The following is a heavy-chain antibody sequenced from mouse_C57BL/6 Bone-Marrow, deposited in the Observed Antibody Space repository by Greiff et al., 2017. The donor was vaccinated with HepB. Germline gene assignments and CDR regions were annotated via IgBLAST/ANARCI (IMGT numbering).Heavy chain of an antibody. Sequence: EVKLVESGGGLVQPGGSLKLSCAASGFTFSDYYMYWVRQTPEKRLEWVAYISNGGGSTYYPDTVKGRFTISRDNAKNTLYLQMSRLKSEDTAMYYGARQSSGNYAMDYWGQGTSVTVSS. CDR2: ISNGGGST. CDR3: ARQSSGNYAMDY. V-gene: IGHV5-12*01. CDR1: GFTFSDYY. D-gene: IGHD3-1*01. J-gene: IGHJ4*01.